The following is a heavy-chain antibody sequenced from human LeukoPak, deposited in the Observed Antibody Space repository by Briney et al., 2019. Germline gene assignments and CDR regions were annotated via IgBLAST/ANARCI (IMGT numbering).Heavy chain of an antibody. CDR1: GGSVSSYY. CDR2: IYYSGST. Sequence: SETLSLTCTVSGGSVSSYYWNWIRQPPGKGLEWIGYIYYSGSTNYNPSLRRRVTISADTSKNQFSLKLSSVTAADTAVYYCARGRASGSYYNYWGQGTLVTVSS. V-gene: IGHV4-59*02. J-gene: IGHJ4*02. CDR3: ARGRASGSYYNY. D-gene: IGHD1-26*01.